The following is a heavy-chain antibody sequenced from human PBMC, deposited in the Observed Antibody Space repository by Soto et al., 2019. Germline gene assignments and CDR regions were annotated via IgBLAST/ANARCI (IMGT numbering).Heavy chain of an antibody. J-gene: IGHJ4*02. V-gene: IGHV1-24*01. CDR2: FDPEDGET. Sequence: RASVKVSCKVSGYTLTELSMHWVRQAPGKGLGWMGGFDPEDGETIYAQKFQGRVTMTEDTSTDTAYMELSSLRSEDTAVYYCATNTRSSIAEYFDYWGQGTLVTVSS. CDR1: GYTLTELS. CDR3: ATNTRSSIAEYFDY. D-gene: IGHD6-6*01.